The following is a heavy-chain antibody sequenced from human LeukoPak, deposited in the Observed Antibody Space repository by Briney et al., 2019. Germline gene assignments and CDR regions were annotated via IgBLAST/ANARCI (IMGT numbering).Heavy chain of an antibody. CDR3: AKGGRVTSHGLYYFDY. CDR1: GFTFDDYA. V-gene: IGHV3-9*01. D-gene: IGHD4-17*01. Sequence: PGRSLRLSCAASGFTFDDYAMHWVRQAPGKGLEWVSGISWNSGSIGYADSVKGRFTISRDNAKNSLYLQMNSLRAEDTALYYCAKGGRVTSHGLYYFDYWGQGTLVTVSS. J-gene: IGHJ4*02. CDR2: ISWNSGSI.